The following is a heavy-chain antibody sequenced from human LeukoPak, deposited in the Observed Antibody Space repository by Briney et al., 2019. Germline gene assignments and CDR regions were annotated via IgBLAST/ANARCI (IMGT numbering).Heavy chain of an antibody. J-gene: IGHJ4*02. CDR3: WRGRPLFCSGTHQKYLDL. CDR2: INHSGST. Sequence: SETLSLTCAVYGGSFSGYYWSWIRQPPGKGLEWIGEINHSGSTNYNPSLKSRVTFSVDTSKNQFSLKLSSVPAADTAVFYCWRGRPLFCSGTHQKYLDLWGQGTLVTVSS. D-gene: IGHD3-10*02. CDR1: GGSFSGYY. V-gene: IGHV4-34*01.